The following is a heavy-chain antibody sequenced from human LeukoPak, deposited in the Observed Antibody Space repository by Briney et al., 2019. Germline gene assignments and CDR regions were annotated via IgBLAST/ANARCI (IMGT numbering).Heavy chain of an antibody. CDR3: AKDRGWYCGSPLCYTIDY. CDR1: GFTFSSYG. D-gene: IGHD2-2*02. J-gene: IGHJ4*02. CDR2: IQYDGSDK. V-gene: IGHV3-30*02. Sequence: PGGSLRLSCAASGFTFSSYGMHWVRQAPGEGLEWVAFIQYDGSDKYYADSVKGRFTISRDISKNTLYLQMTSLRADDTAVYYCAKDRGWYCGSPLCYTIDYWGQGTLVAVSS.